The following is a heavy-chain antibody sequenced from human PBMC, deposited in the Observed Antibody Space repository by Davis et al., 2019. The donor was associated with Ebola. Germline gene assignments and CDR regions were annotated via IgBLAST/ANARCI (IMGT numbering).Heavy chain of an antibody. V-gene: IGHV3-48*03. CDR1: RFCFGIYE. CDR2: ISSSGSTI. Sequence: GGSLRLSCVGSRFCFGIYEMNWIRQAPGKGLEWVSYISSSGSTIYYADSVKGRFTISRDNAKNSLYLQMNSLRAEDTAMYYCARHPIAQRGAGYWLDPWGQGTLVTVSS. D-gene: IGHD6-25*01. CDR3: ARHPIAQRGAGYWLDP. J-gene: IGHJ5*02.